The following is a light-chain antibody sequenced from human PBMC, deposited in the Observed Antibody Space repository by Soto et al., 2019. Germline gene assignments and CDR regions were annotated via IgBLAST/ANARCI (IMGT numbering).Light chain of an antibody. CDR3: SSFTSDRIYV. CDR2: EVS. J-gene: IGLJ1*01. V-gene: IGLV2-14*01. Sequence: QSVLAQPASVSGSPGQSITISCTGTSSDVGGYNYVSWYQQHPGKAPKLMIYEVSNRPSGVSNRFSGSKSGNTASLTISGLQAEDEADYYCSSFTSDRIYVFGPGTKVTAL. CDR1: SSDVGGYNY.